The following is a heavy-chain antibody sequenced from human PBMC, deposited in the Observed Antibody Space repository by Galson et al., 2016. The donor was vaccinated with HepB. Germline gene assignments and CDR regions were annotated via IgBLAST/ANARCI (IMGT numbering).Heavy chain of an antibody. J-gene: IGHJ6*02. CDR1: GGSVSSGGYS. CDR3: ARNRFGYRSDGMDA. Sequence: LSLTCDVSGGSVSSGGYSWSWIRQPPGKGLEWIGYIFHTGSTYYNPSLRSRVTISIDRSKNQFSLKLTSVTAADTAVYYCARNRFGYRSDGMDAWGQGTTVTVSS. V-gene: IGHV4-30-2*01. D-gene: IGHD3-16*01. CDR2: IFHTGST.